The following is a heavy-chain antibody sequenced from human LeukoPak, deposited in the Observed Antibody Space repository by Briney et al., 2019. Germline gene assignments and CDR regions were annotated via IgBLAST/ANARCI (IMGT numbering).Heavy chain of an antibody. CDR1: GFTFSSYA. V-gene: IGHV3-30*04. D-gene: IGHD3-3*01. Sequence: GGSLRLSCAASGFTFSSYAMHWGRQAPGKGLEWVAVISYDGSNKYYADSVKGRFTISRDNSKNTLYLQMNSLRAEDTAVYYCARAQGFRFDYWGQGTLVTVSS. CDR3: ARAQGFRFDY. CDR2: ISYDGSNK. J-gene: IGHJ4*02.